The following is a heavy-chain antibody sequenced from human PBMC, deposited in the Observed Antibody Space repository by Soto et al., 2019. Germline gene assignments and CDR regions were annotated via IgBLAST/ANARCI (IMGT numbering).Heavy chain of an antibody. CDR2: VYDSGSS. CDR1: GGSISSFY. D-gene: IGHD6-19*01. J-gene: IGHJ5*02. CDR3: ARGVAETDFYPWANWFDL. Sequence: SETLSLTCNVSGGSISSFYWTWIRQPAGGRLEWIGRVYDSGSSNYNPSLKTRITMSLHRSRSQFSLSLYSVTAADTAVYYCARGVAETDFYPWANWFDLWGQGMLVTVSS. V-gene: IGHV4-4*07.